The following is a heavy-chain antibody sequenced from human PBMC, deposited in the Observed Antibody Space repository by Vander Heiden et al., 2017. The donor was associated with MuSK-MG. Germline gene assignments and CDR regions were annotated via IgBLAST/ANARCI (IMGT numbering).Heavy chain of an antibody. CDR3: TRDSYCGGDCYSPDEN. J-gene: IGHJ4*02. CDR2: ISSSSRTI. Sequence: EVQLVESGGGLVQPGGSLRLSCAASGFIFSNFSMNWVRQAPGKGLEWISYISSSSRTIYQADSVKGRFTISRDNAKNSVYLQMNSLRAEDTAVYYCTRDSYCGGDCYSPDENWGQGTLVTVS. D-gene: IGHD2-21*01. V-gene: IGHV3-48*01. CDR1: GFIFSNFS.